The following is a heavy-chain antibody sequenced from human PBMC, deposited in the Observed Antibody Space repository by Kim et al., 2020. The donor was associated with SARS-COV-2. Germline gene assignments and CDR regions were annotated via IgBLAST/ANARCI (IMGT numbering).Heavy chain of an antibody. D-gene: IGHD4-17*01. V-gene: IGHV3-23*03. Sequence: ATYVKGRFTIARANSRNTLYLQMNSLRAEDTAVYYCAKVLGIRTTDFDYWGQGTLVTVSS. J-gene: IGHJ4*02. CDR3: AKVLGIRTTDFDY.